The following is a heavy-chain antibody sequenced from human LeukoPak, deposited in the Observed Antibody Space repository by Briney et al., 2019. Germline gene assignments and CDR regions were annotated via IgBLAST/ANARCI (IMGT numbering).Heavy chain of an antibody. V-gene: IGHV1-2*02. CDR2: INPNSGGT. CDR3: ARDDYGGDLRLFDY. J-gene: IGHJ4*02. D-gene: IGHD4-23*01. CDR1: GYTFTGYY. Sequence: ASVKVSCKASGYTFTGYYMHWVRQAPGQGLEWMGWINPNSGGTNYAQKFQGRVTMTRDTSISTAYMELSRLRSDDTAVYYCARDDYGGDLRLFDYWGQGTLVTVSS.